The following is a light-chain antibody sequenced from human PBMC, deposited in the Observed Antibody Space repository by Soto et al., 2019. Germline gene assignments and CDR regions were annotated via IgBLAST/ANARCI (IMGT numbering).Light chain of an antibody. V-gene: IGKV3-20*01. CDR2: GAS. CDR3: QHYNSYSEA. Sequence: EIVLTQSPGTLSLSPGERATLSCRASQSVSSSYLAWYQQKPGQAPRLLIYGASTRATGIPARFSGSGSGTEVTLTISSLQPDDFATYYCQHYNSYSEAFGQGTKGDIK. J-gene: IGKJ1*01. CDR1: QSVSSSY.